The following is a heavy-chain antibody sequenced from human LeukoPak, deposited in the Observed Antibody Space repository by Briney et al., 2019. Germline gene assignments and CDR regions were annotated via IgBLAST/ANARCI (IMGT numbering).Heavy chain of an antibody. V-gene: IGHV4-30-2*01. D-gene: IGHD3-10*01. CDR1: GGSISSGGYY. CDR3: ARFGVSAFDY. CDR2: IYHSGST. J-gene: IGHJ4*02. Sequence: SETLSLTCTVSGGSISSGGYYWSWIRQPPGKGLEWIGYIYHSGSTYYNPSLKSRVTISVDRSKNQFSLKLSSVTAADTAVYYCARFGVSAFDYWGQGTLVTVSS.